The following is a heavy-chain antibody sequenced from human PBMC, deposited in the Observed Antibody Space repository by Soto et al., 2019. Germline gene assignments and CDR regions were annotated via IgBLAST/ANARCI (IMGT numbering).Heavy chain of an antibody. CDR3: ARDGIGGTVFRGFCDY. CDR2: IWYDGSNK. CDR1: GSIFSGYG. Sequence: QEQLVESGGGVVQPGTSLRLSCAASGSIFSGYGMHWVRQAPGKGLEWVAVIWYDGSNKYYADSVKGRFTISRDNSKNMLYLQMDSLRAEDTAAYYCARDGIGGTVFRGFCDYWGQGTLVTISS. J-gene: IGHJ4*02. D-gene: IGHD1-7*01. V-gene: IGHV3-33*01.